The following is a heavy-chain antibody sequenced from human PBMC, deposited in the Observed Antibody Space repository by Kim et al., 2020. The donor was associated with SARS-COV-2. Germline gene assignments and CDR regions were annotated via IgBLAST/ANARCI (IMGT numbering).Heavy chain of an antibody. V-gene: IGHV3-30*18. Sequence: GGSLILSCAASGFTFSSYGMHWVRQAPGKGLEWVAVISYDGSNKYYPDSVKGRFTISRDNSKNTLYLQMNSLRAEDTAVYYCAKDLYYYGSGSPYYFDYWGQGTLVTVSS. D-gene: IGHD3-10*01. CDR2: ISYDGSNK. J-gene: IGHJ4*02. CDR1: GFTFSSYG. CDR3: AKDLYYYGSGSPYYFDY.